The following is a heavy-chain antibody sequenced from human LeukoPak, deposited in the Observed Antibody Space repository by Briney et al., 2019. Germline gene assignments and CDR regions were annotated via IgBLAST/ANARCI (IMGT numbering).Heavy chain of an antibody. CDR1: GFTFSSYS. CDR2: ISTSSDYM. J-gene: IGHJ2*01. CDR3: AREVGYCSGTSCYEYFDL. V-gene: IGHV3-21*01. D-gene: IGHD2-2*01. Sequence: GGSLRLSCVASGFTFSSYSMNWVRQAPGKGLECVSSISTSSDYMNCADSVKGRFTISRDNAKNSLYLQMNSLRAEDTAVYYCAREVGYCSGTSCYEYFDLWGRGTLVTVSS.